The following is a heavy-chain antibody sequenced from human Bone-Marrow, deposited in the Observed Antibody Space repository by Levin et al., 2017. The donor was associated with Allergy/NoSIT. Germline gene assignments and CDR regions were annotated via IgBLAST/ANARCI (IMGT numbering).Heavy chain of an antibody. V-gene: IGHV4-59*01. J-gene: IGHJ4*02. CDR3: ARGQAYYYDSSGYVNFDY. Sequence: PSQTLSLTCSVSGGSIGTYYWNWIRQSPGKGLEYIGYVYVSGSTNYNPSLKRRATMSVDTSKNQFSLRLTSVTAADTAVYYCARGQAYYYDSSGYVNFDYWGQGTLVTVSS. D-gene: IGHD3-22*01. CDR1: GGSIGTYY. CDR2: VYVSGST.